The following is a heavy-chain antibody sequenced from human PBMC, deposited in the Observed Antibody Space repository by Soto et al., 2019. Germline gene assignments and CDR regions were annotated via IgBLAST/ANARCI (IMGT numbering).Heavy chain of an antibody. J-gene: IGHJ6*02. Sequence: PSQTLSLTCTASGGSISSYYWGWIRQPPGKGLEWIGYIYYSGSTNYNPSLKSRVTISVDTSKNQFSLKLSSVTAADTAVYYCARDNIVVPSDGSMDVWGQGTTVTVSS. D-gene: IGHD2-21*01. CDR3: ARDNIVVPSDGSMDV. CDR1: GGSISSYY. CDR2: IYYSGST. V-gene: IGHV4-59*01.